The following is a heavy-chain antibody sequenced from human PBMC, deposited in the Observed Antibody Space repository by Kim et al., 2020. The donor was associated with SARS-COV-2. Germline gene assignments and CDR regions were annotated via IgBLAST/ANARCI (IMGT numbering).Heavy chain of an antibody. J-gene: IGHJ4*02. Sequence: VKGEITITRDNSTNSLYMQMNSLRTEDTALYYCAKDTFPVVPAFGGYFDYWGQGTLVTVSS. V-gene: IGHV3-43*01. CDR3: AKDTFPVVPAFGGYFDY. D-gene: IGHD2-2*01.